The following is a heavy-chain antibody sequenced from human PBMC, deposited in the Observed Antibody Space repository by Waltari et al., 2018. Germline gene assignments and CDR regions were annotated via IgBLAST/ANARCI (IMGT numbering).Heavy chain of an antibody. D-gene: IGHD2-2*01. J-gene: IGHJ4*02. Sequence: QVQLQGSCPGLVKPSETLSPTCAVSGYPISGGFYWAWFRQPPGKGLEWIATIYHGGDTFYNPSLKSRLTISLDTSKNQFSLSLTSVTAADTAVYFCTTNGLGYCTSATCRRFDYWGQGTVVTVSS. CDR1: GYPISGGFY. V-gene: IGHV4-38-2*01. CDR2: IYHGGDT. CDR3: TTNGLGYCTSATCRRFDY.